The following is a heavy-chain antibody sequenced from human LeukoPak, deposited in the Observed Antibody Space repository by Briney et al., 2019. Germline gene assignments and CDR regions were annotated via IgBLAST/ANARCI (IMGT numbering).Heavy chain of an antibody. Sequence: PGGSLRLSCAASGFIFSNTWMHWVRQAPGKGLVWVAHIHSDGSSTRYADSVKGRFTISRDNARNTLYLQMNSLRAEDTAVYYCVRCDYYDTTGFYYGMDVWGQGTTVTVSS. V-gene: IGHV3-74*01. J-gene: IGHJ6*02. CDR3: VRCDYYDTTGFYYGMDV. CDR2: IHSDGSST. CDR1: GFIFSNTW. D-gene: IGHD3-22*01.